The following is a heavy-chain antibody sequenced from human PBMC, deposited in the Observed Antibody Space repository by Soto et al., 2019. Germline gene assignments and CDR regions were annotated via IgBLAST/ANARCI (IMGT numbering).Heavy chain of an antibody. CDR1: GYTFSDFD. J-gene: IGHJ6*02. CDR2: MNAKSGDT. D-gene: IGHD3-16*01. Sequence: QAHLEQSGAEVKRPGASVKVSCKASGYTFSDFDINWLRQASGQGPEWMGWMNAKSGDTFFAQRFQGKFNMTWDTCLRTAYKEVGSLTSDDTAMDFCARGNPFNYAGFDVWGQGTTVAVSS. CDR3: ARGNPFNYAGFDV. V-gene: IGHV1-8*01.